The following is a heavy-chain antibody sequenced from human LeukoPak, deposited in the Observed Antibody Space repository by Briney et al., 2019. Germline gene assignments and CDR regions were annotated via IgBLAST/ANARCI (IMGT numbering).Heavy chain of an antibody. CDR2: IRIKPNAYAT. CDR3: TRPRTHNWNYKDH. V-gene: IGHV3-73*01. D-gene: IGHD1-7*01. CDR1: GLIFNVSA. J-gene: IGHJ4*02. Sequence: PGGSLRLSCAVSGLIFNVSAIHWVRQASGKGLEWVGRIRIKPNAYATAYTAAVKGRFTMSRDDSKNTAYLEMNSLKIEDRAVYYCTRPRTHNWNYKDHWGQGTLVTVSS.